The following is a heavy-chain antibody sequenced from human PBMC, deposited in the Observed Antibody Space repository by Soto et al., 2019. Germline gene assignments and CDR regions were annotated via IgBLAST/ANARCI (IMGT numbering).Heavy chain of an antibody. Sequence: EVQLVESGGGLIQPGGSLRLSCAASGFTVSSNYMSWVRQAPGKGLEWVSVIYSGGGTYYADSVKGRFTISRDNSKNTLDLKMNCLRPEDTAVYYWARVRVESGYPESSQHWGQGTPFTVSS. D-gene: IGHD3-22*01. CDR3: ARVRVESGYPESSQH. CDR2: IYSGGGT. V-gene: IGHV3-53*01. J-gene: IGHJ1*01. CDR1: GFTVSSNY.